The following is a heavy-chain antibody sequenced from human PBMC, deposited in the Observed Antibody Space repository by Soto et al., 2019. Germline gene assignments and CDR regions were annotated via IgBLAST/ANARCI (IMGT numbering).Heavy chain of an antibody. CDR1: GFIFSEST. Sequence: PGGSLRLSCSASGFIFSESTIYWVRQVPGKGLEAISAVSTSGRSTYYAGSVKDRFTISRDNSKNTLFLQMGSLRPEDTAIYYCVKQAHGLDGVAFDYWGQGTQVTV. CDR2: VSTSGRST. J-gene: IGHJ4*02. CDR3: VKQAHGLDGVAFDY. D-gene: IGHD2-15*01. V-gene: IGHV3-64D*06.